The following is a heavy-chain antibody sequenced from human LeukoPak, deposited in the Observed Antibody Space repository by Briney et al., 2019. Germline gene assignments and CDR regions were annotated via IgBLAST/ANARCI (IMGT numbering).Heavy chain of an antibody. V-gene: IGHV4-4*07. J-gene: IGHJ4*02. CDR1: GGSISSYY. D-gene: IGHD6-13*01. Sequence: SETLSLTCTVSGGSISSYYWSWIRQPAGKGLEGSGRIYTSGSTNYNPSLKSRVTMSVDTSKNQFSLKLSSVTAADTAVYYCARGARTAAGTFYFEYWGQGTLVTVSS. CDR2: IYTSGST. CDR3: ARGARTAAGTFYFEY.